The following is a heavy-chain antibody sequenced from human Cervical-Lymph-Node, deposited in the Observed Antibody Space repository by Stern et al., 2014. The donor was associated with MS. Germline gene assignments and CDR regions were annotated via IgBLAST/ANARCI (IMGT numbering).Heavy chain of an antibody. J-gene: IGHJ4*02. V-gene: IGHV1-69*09. CDR1: GDTFRYSG. CDR3: ARDRGEISYLDF. D-gene: IGHD3-10*01. Sequence: QMQLVQAGAEVRKNGSSVTVSCKGSGDTFRYSGFSWVRQAPGQGPEWMGTISPLMGISLVSHKCQVRVTMTADESTSTAYMYLSSLRFEDTAVYFCARDRGEISYLDFWGQGTPFTFSS. CDR2: ISPLMGIS.